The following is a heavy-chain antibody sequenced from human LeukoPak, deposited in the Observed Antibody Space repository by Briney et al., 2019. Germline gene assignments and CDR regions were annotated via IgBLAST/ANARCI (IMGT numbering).Heavy chain of an antibody. V-gene: IGHV1-2*02. D-gene: IGHD1-26*01. CDR3: AREGGGDGGSYQQPDFDY. J-gene: IGHJ4*02. CDR1: GYTFTGYY. Sequence: ASVNVSCKASGYTFTGYYMHWVRQAPGQGLEWMGWINPNSGGTNYAQKFQSRVTMTRDTSISTAYMELSRLRSDDTAIYYCAREGGGDGGSYQQPDFDYWGQGTLVTVSS. CDR2: INPNSGGT.